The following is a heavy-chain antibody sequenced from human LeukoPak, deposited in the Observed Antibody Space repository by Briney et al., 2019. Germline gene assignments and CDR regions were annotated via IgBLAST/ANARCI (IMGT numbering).Heavy chain of an antibody. V-gene: IGHV1-46*01. CDR2: INPSGGST. CDR3: ARDQDYYDSSGYLSSGLDY. J-gene: IGHJ4*02. CDR1: GYTFTSYY. D-gene: IGHD3-22*01. Sequence: ASVKVSCKASGYTFTSYYMHWVRQAPGQGLEWMGIINPSGGSTSYAQKFQGRVTMTRDMSTSTVYMELSSLRSEDTAVYYCARDQDYYDSSGYLSSGLDYWGQGTLVTVSS.